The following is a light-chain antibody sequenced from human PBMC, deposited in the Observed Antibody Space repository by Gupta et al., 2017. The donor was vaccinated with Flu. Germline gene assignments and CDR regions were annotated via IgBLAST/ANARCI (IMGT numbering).Light chain of an antibody. Sequence: DIVMTQSPASLAVSLGERATLNCKSSQSVLYSANNRNYLAWYQQKPGQPPKLLVYWASTRESGVPDRFSGSGSGTDFTLTISSLQAEDVAVYYCQQYYSIPYSFGQGTKLEIK. V-gene: IGKV4-1*01. J-gene: IGKJ2*03. CDR1: QSVLYSANNRNY. CDR3: QQYYSIPYS. CDR2: WAS.